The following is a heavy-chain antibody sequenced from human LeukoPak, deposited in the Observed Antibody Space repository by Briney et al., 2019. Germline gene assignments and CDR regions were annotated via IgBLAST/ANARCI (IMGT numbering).Heavy chain of an antibody. V-gene: IGHV4-59*01. J-gene: IGHJ4*02. CDR2: IYYSGST. Sequence: PSETLSLTCTVSGGSISSYYWSWIRQPPGKGLEWIGYIYYSGSTNYNPSLKSRVTISVDTSKNQFSLKLSSVTAADTAVHYCARGTFLEWFGFDYWGQGTLVTVSS. CDR1: GGSISSYY. CDR3: ARGTFLEWFGFDY. D-gene: IGHD3-3*02.